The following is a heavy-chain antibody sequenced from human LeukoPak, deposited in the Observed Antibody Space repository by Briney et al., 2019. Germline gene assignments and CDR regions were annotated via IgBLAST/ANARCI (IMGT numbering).Heavy chain of an antibody. CDR1: GGTFSSYA. J-gene: IGHJ4*02. V-gene: IGHV1-69*06. CDR2: IIPIFGTA. D-gene: IGHD6-19*01. Sequence: VASVKVSCKASGGTFSSYAISWVRQAPGQGLEWMGGIIPIFGTANYAQKFQGRVTITADKSTSTAYMELSSLRSEDTAVYYCARGSGSGWSDYFDYWGQGTLVTVSS. CDR3: ARGSGSGWSDYFDY.